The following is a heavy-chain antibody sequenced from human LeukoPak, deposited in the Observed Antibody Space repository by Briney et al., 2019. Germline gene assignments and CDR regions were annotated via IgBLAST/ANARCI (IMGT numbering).Heavy chain of an antibody. CDR3: AGILSSTSSVDY. Sequence: SETLSLTCAVYGGSFSVYYWSWIRQPPGKGLEWIGEINHSGSTNYNPSLKSRVTISEDTSKNQFSLKLSSVTAADTAVYYCAGILSSTSSVDYWGQGTLVTVSS. J-gene: IGHJ4*02. V-gene: IGHV4-34*01. CDR1: GGSFSVYY. CDR2: INHSGST. D-gene: IGHD2-2*01.